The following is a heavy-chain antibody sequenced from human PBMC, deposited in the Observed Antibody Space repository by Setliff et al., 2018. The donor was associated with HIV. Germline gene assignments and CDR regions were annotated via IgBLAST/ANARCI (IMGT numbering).Heavy chain of an antibody. V-gene: IGHV1-18*01. CDR3: ARRYYYDSSGYWALSVSDRFGAFDI. D-gene: IGHD3-22*01. Sequence: GASVKVSCKASGYTFTSYGISWVRQAPGQGLEWMGWISAYNGNTNYAQKLQGRVTMTTDTSTSTAYMELRSLRSDDTAVYYCARRYYYDSSGYWALSVSDRFGAFDIWGQGTMVTVSS. CDR2: ISAYNGNT. J-gene: IGHJ3*02. CDR1: GYTFTSYG.